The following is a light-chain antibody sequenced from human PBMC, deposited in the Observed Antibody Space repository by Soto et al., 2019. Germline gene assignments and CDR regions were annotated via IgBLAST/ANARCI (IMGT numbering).Light chain of an antibody. J-gene: IGKJ1*01. CDR1: QSIRTW. Sequence: DIRISRAPSALTSCVLERFTITCRASQSIRTWLAWYQQKPGKVPKLLIYDASSLESGVPSRFSGSGSGTEFTLTISSLQPDDFATQYCQQHNRYSGTVGQGTKVDNK. CDR2: DAS. V-gene: IGKV1-5*01. CDR3: QQHNRYSGT.